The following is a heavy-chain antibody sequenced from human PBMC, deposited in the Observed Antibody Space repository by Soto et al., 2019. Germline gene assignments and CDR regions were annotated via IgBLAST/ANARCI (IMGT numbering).Heavy chain of an antibody. CDR1: GFTVNNNY. V-gene: IGHV3-66*01. J-gene: IGHJ4*02. Sequence: GVLRLSCAVSGFTVNNNYMSWVRQAPGKGLEWVSVIYSGGNTDYAESVRGRFTVSRDTSKNTLYLQMNSLRAEDTAIYYCTRDSSYYGAGRGVLDYWGQGTPVTVSS. CDR3: TRDSSYYGAGRGVLDY. D-gene: IGHD3-10*01. CDR2: IYSGGNT.